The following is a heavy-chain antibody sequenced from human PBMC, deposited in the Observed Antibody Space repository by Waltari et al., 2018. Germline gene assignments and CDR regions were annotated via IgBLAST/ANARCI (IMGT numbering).Heavy chain of an antibody. J-gene: IGHJ4*02. Sequence: QVQLQESGPGLVKPSETLSLTCAVSGSSFSSGYYWGWIRQPPGKRLVFIGSIYLSGTTYYNPSLKSRVTILLDTSKTQFALMLRSVTAADTAVYFCARWFHGDSPSHFDYWGQGTLVTVSS. CDR2: IYLSGTT. V-gene: IGHV4-38-2*01. CDR3: ARWFHGDSPSHFDY. D-gene: IGHD2-21*02. CDR1: GSSFSSGYY.